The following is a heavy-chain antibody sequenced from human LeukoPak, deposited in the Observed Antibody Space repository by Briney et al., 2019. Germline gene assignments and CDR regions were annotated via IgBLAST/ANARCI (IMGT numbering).Heavy chain of an antibody. CDR3: ARDGRGYYYVVDY. V-gene: IGHV3-48*03. Sequence: GGSLRLSCAASGFTFSSYEMNWVRQAPGKGLEWVSYISSSGSTIYYADSVKGRFTISRDNAKNALYLQMNSLRAEDTAVYYCARDGRGYYYVVDYWGRGTLVTVSS. CDR1: GFTFSSYE. D-gene: IGHD3-22*01. J-gene: IGHJ4*02. CDR2: ISSSGSTI.